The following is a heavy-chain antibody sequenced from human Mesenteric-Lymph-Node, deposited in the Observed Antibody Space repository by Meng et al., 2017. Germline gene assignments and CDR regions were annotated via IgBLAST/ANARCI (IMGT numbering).Heavy chain of an antibody. CDR3: ARHDGGYGDYFDH. D-gene: IGHD5-12*01. J-gene: IGHJ4*02. V-gene: IGHV4-39*01. Sequence: QLPEAGTGLVKPSETRSRTCTVSGGSISSSRHYWGWIRQPPGKGLEWIGSIYYSGSTYYNPSLRSRVTMSLDTSKNQFSLKLSSVTATDTAVYYCARHDGGYGDYFDHWGQGTLVTVSS. CDR1: GGSISSSRHY. CDR2: IYYSGST.